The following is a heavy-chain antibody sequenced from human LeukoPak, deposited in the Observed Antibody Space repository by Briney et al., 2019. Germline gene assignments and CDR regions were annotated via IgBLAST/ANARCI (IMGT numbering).Heavy chain of an antibody. CDR2: IYYSGST. CDR3: ARVVCSTSCYLLPPYYFDY. D-gene: IGHD2-2*01. CDR1: DGSITSYY. J-gene: IGHJ4*02. Sequence: SETLSLTCTVSDGSITSYYWSWIRQPPGKGLEWIGYIYYSGSTNYNPSLKSRVTISVDTSKNQFSLKLSSVTAADTAVYYCARVVCSTSCYLLPPYYFDYWGQGTLVTVSS. V-gene: IGHV4-59*01.